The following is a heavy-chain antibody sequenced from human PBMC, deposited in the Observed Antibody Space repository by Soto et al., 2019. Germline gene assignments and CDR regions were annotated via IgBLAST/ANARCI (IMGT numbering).Heavy chain of an antibody. CDR1: ANSSFRYDS. Sequence: EGSLRLSCAPSANSSFRYDSLNSVRQAQRKGLEWVWFIRGTGRAINYAGSVMGRLTISSENAKSSRCLEMNNLRVEDTAVYYCARVRGHSYSYVNYWGQGSLGTVSS. J-gene: IGHJ4*02. V-gene: IGHV3-48*01. CDR3: ARVRGHSYSYVNY. CDR2: IRGTGRAI. D-gene: IGHD1-26*01.